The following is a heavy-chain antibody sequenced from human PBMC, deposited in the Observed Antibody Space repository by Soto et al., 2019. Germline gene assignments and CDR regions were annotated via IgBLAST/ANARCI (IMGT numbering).Heavy chain of an antibody. V-gene: IGHV1-69*12. CDR2: ISPIFGTA. CDR3: ARDTAAAGTYSPFDY. D-gene: IGHD6-13*01. J-gene: IGHJ4*02. CDR1: GGTFSSYA. Sequence: QVQLVQSGAEVKKPGSSVKVSCKASGGTFSSYAISWVRQAPGQGREWMGGISPIFGTANYAQKFQGRVTITADEYTSTGYMELSSLRSEDTAVYYCARDTAAAGTYSPFDYWGQGTLVTVSS.